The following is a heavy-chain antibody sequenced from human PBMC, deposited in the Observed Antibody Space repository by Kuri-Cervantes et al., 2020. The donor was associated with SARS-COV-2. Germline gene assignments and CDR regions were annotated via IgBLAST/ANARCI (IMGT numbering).Heavy chain of an antibody. V-gene: IGHV3-23*03. CDR3: ARGMVRGVISWFDP. J-gene: IGHJ5*02. CDR1: GFTFSSYA. CDR2: ICRGGSST. Sequence: GESLKISCAASGFTFSSYAMSWVRQAPGKGLEWVSGICRGGSSTYYADSVKGRFTISRDNSKNTLYLQMNSLRAEDTAVYYCARGMVRGVISWFDPWGQGTLVTVSS. D-gene: IGHD3-10*01.